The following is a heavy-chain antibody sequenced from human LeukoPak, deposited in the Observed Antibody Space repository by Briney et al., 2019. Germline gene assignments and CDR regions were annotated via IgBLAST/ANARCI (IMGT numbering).Heavy chain of an antibody. D-gene: IGHD3-10*01. J-gene: IGHJ5*02. CDR1: GGSSSNYY. V-gene: IGHV4-59*01. CDR3: ATYGSGANWFDP. CDR2: MYYSGST. Sequence: SETLSLTCSVSGGSSSNYYWSWIRQPPGKGLEWIGYMYYSGSTNYNPSLKSRVTISVDTSKNQFSLKLSSVTAADTAVYYCATYGSGANWFDPWGQGTLVTVSS.